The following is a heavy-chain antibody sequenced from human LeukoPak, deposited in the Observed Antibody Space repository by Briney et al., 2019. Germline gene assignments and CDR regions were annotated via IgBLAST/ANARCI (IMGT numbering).Heavy chain of an antibody. D-gene: IGHD6-19*01. V-gene: IGHV4-31*03. CDR1: GGSMRSGGYY. CDR3: ARHYSSGWYGDYMDV. Sequence: SETLSLTCTVSGGSMRSGGYYWSWIRQHPGKGLEWIGYIYYSGSTYYNPSLKSRVTISVDTSKNQFSLKLSSVTAADTAVYYCARHYSSGWYGDYMDVWSKGTTVTVSS. CDR2: IYYSGST. J-gene: IGHJ6*03.